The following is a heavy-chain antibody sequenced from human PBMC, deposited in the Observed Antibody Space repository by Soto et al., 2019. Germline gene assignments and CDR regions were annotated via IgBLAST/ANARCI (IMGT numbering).Heavy chain of an antibody. CDR2: IIPIFGTA. Sequence: SVKVSCKASGGTFSSYAISWVRQAPGQGLEWMGGIIPIFGTANYAQKFQGRVTITADESTSTAYMELSSLRSEDTAVYYCAGIEYSSSSPYYYGMDVWGQGTTVTVSS. CDR3: AGIEYSSSSPYYYGMDV. CDR1: GGTFSSYA. D-gene: IGHD6-6*01. J-gene: IGHJ6*02. V-gene: IGHV1-69*13.